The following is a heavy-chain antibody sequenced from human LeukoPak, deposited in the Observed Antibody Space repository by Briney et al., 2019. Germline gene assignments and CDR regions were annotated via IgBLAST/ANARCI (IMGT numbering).Heavy chain of an antibody. CDR2: IGGGGST. V-gene: IGHV3-NL1*01. D-gene: IGHD1-14*01. J-gene: IGHJ4*02. CDR1: GFTFNSYG. Sequence: GGSLRLSCAASGFTFNSYGMHWVRQAPGKGLEWVSGIGGGGSTYYADSVRGRFTISRDNPKNTLYLQMNSLRVEDTAVYYCAKEYKGGWPFDYWGQGTLVSVSS. CDR3: AKEYKGGWPFDY.